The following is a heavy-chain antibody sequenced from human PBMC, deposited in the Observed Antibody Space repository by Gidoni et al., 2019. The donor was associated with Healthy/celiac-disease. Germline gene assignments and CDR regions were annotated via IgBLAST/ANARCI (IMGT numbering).Heavy chain of an antibody. CDR3: ARRAPGYSSGWYFDY. D-gene: IGHD6-19*01. J-gene: IGHJ4*02. CDR2: INHSGST. V-gene: IGHV4-34*01. CDR1: GGSFSGYY. Sequence: QVQLQQWGAGLLKPSETLSVTCAVYGGSFSGYYWSWLRQPPGKGLEWIGEINHSGSTNYNPSLKSRVTISVDTSKNQFSLKLSSVTAADTAVYYCARRAPGYSSGWYFDYWGQGTLVTVSS.